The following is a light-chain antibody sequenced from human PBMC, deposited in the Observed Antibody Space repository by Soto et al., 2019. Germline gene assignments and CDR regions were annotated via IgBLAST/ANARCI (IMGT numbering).Light chain of an antibody. V-gene: IGLV2-8*01. CDR1: SSDIGAYNY. CDR2: EVT. Sequence: QSVLTQPPSASGSPGQSVTISCTGTSSDIGAYNYVSWYQQHPGKVPKLIIHEVTQRPSGVPDRFSASKSGNTAFLTVSGLQAEDEADYYCTSYTITSPYVFGTGTKATV. CDR3: TSYTITSPYV. J-gene: IGLJ1*01.